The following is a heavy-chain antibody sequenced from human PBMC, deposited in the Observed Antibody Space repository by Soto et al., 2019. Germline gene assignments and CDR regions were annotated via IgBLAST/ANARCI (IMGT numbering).Heavy chain of an antibody. V-gene: IGHV1-2*02. D-gene: IGHD3-3*01. CDR1: GYPVTAYY. CDR2: INPATGAA. CDR3: ARGGGVGVAGSAAFDM. Sequence: QLHLVQSGAVVKKPGASVTVSCSASGYPVTAYYMHWVRQAPGRGLEWMGGINPATGAAKYRQTFQGRVTMTRDTATSTVFMELGGLTFEDTAVFYCARGGGVGVAGSAAFDMWGQGTLVTVSS. J-gene: IGHJ3*02.